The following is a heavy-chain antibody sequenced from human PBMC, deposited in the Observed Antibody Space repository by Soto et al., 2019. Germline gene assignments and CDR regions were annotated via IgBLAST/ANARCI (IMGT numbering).Heavy chain of an antibody. J-gene: IGHJ5*02. Sequence: SETLSLTCTVSGGAISSYYWSWIRQPPGKGLEWIGYIYYSGSTNYNPPLKSRVTISVDTSKNQFSLKLSSVTAADTAVYYCARGTGYSTPVPFDPWGQGTLVTVPQ. V-gene: IGHV4-59*01. CDR2: IYYSGST. CDR3: ARGTGYSTPVPFDP. D-gene: IGHD4-4*01. CDR1: GGAISSYY.